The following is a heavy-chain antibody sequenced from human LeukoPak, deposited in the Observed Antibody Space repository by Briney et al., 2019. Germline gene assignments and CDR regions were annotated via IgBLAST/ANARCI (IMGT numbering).Heavy chain of an antibody. Sequence: ASVKVSCKASGYTFTGYYMHWVRQAPGQGLEWIGWINPNSGGTNYAQKFQGRVTMTRDTSISTAYMELSRLRSDDTAVYYCARDGGYYYDSSGYPESGDAFDIWGQGTMVTVSS. CDR3: ARDGGYYYDSSGYPESGDAFDI. J-gene: IGHJ3*02. CDR2: INPNSGGT. V-gene: IGHV1-2*02. CDR1: GYTFTGYY. D-gene: IGHD3-22*01.